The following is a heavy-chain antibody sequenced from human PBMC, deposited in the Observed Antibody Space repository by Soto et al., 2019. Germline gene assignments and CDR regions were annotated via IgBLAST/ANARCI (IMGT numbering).Heavy chain of an antibody. D-gene: IGHD6-19*01. V-gene: IGHV3-74*03. J-gene: IGHJ5*02. CDR3: IKASTVTGVGGYR. Sequence: EVQRVESGGGLVQPGGSLRLSCAASGFAFSSYWMQWVRPPPGKGPVWVSRISSDGRNTTYADPVKGRFTIARDNAKNTLHLQMTSLTDDDTAVYYCIKASTVTGVGGYRWGQGTLVTVSS. CDR1: GFAFSSYW. CDR2: ISSDGRNT.